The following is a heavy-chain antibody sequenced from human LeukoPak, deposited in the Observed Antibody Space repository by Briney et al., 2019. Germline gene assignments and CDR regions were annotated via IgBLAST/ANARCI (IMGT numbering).Heavy chain of an antibody. CDR3: ARSARLMKGVVEVTALDD. Sequence: PGGSLTLSCEDSGFTFRSYEMNWVRQAPGKGLEWIAYLSSSGSAFPYADSVKGRFTIARDNAKNSVYLEMNSLRADDTAVYYCARSARLMKGVVEVTALDDWGQGTLVTVSS. J-gene: IGHJ4*02. D-gene: IGHD3-3*01. V-gene: IGHV3-48*03. CDR1: GFTFRSYE. CDR2: LSSSGSAF.